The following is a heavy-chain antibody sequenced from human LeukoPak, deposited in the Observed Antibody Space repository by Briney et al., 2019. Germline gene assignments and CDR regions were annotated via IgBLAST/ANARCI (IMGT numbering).Heavy chain of an antibody. Sequence: GGSLRLSCAASGFTFSSYAMSWVRQAPGRGLEWVANIKEDGSEKYYVDSVKGRFTISRDNAKNSLYLQMSSLRAEDTAVYYCARRGDLFDYWGQGTLVTVAS. CDR2: IKEDGSEK. V-gene: IGHV3-7*01. CDR3: ARRGDLFDY. J-gene: IGHJ4*02. D-gene: IGHD3-10*01. CDR1: GFTFSSYA.